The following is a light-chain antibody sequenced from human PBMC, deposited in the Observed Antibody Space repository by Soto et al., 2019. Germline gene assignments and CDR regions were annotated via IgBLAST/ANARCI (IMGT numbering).Light chain of an antibody. J-gene: IGKJ4*01. Sequence: EIVLTQSPATLSLSPGERATLSWRASQSVFTYLAWYQQKPGQAPRLLIYDASNRASGVPGRFSGRGSGTDFTLTISSLEPEDFAVYYCQQRSHWPPLTFGGGTKVEMK. CDR3: QQRSHWPPLT. CDR1: QSVFTY. V-gene: IGKV3-11*01. CDR2: DAS.